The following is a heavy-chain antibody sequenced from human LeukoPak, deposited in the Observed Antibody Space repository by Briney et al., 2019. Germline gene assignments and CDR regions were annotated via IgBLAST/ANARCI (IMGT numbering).Heavy chain of an antibody. CDR3: ARISSTPYYYYYMDV. J-gene: IGHJ6*03. V-gene: IGHV3-48*04. CDR1: GFTFSSYS. Sequence: GGSLRLSCAASGFTFSSYSMNWVRQAPGRGLEWVSYISSSSSTIYYADSVKGRFTISRDNAKNSLYLQMNSLRAEDTAVYYCARISSTPYYYYYMDVWGKGTTVTVSS. D-gene: IGHD5/OR15-5a*01. CDR2: ISSSSSTI.